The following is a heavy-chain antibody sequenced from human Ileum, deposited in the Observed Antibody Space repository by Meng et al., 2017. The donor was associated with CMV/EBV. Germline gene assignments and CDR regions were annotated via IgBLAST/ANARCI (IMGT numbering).Heavy chain of an antibody. CDR1: GFTFSSYA. J-gene: IGHJ6*02. V-gene: IGHV3-23*03. D-gene: IGHD3-10*01. CDR2: IYSGGSST. CDR3: AKEDGFYYYYGMDV. Sequence: SGFTFSSYAMSWVRQAPGKGLEWVSVIYSGGSSTYYADSVKGRFTISRDNSKNTLYLQMNSLRAEDTAVYYCAKEDGFYYYYGMDVWGQGTTVTVSS.